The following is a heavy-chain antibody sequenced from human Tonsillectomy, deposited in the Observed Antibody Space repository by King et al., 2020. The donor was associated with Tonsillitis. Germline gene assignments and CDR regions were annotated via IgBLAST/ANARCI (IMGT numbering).Heavy chain of an antibody. D-gene: IGHD3-3*01. Sequence: QLVESGGGVVQPGRSLRLSCVASGFTFSNYGMHWVRQAPGKGLEWVAVISYDGSNKYYADSVKGRFTISRDNSKNTLYLQMNSLRAEDTAVYYCAKDRAYDFWSRYLHYGMDVWGQGTTVTVSS. V-gene: IGHV3-30*18. CDR3: AKDRAYDFWSRYLHYGMDV. J-gene: IGHJ6*02. CDR1: GFTFSNYG. CDR2: ISYDGSNK.